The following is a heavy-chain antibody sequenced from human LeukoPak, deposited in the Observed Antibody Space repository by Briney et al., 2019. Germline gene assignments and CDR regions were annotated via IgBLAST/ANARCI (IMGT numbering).Heavy chain of an antibody. V-gene: IGHV3-33*01. Sequence: GQSLRLSCVASGFTFSNYGMHWVRLAPGRGLEWVAVVRYDESKEYSGDSVKGRFTISRDKSKNTLYLQMNSLKVDDTAVYYCARDPYYGSGKYYHGMDLWGQGTTVTVYS. J-gene: IGHJ6*02. CDR1: GFTFSNYG. CDR2: VRYDESKE. D-gene: IGHD3-10*01. CDR3: ARDPYYGSGKYYHGMDL.